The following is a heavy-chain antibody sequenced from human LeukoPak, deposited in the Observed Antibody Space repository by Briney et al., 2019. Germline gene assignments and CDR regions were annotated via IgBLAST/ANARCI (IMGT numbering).Heavy chain of an antibody. V-gene: IGHV3-53*01. CDR1: GFTVSSNY. D-gene: IGHD5/OR15-5a*01. Sequence: GGSLRLSCAASGFTVSSNYMRWVPQSTGKALEWVSVIYSGGSTYYADSVKGRFTISRDNSKNTLYLKMNSLRAEDTAVYYCARGWAVSTDGYFQHWGQGTLVTVSS. J-gene: IGHJ1*01. CDR2: IYSGGST. CDR3: ARGWAVSTDGYFQH.